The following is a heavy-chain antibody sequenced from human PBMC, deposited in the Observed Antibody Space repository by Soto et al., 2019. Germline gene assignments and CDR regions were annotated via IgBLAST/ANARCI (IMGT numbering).Heavy chain of an antibody. D-gene: IGHD3-3*01. V-gene: IGHV1-2*02. CDR1: GYTFTGYY. CDR3: ARSFHDFWSGRGIRYYCGMDV. CDR2: INPNSGGT. J-gene: IGHJ6*02. Sequence: ASVKVSCKASGYTFTGYYMHWVRQAPGQGLEWMGWINPNSGGTNYAQKFQGRVTMTRDTSISTAYMELSRLRPDDTAVYYCARSFHDFWSGRGIRYYCGMDVWGQGTTVTVSS.